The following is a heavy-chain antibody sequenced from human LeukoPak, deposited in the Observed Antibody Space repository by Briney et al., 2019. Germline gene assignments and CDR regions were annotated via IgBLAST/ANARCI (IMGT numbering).Heavy chain of an antibody. J-gene: IGHJ4*02. D-gene: IGHD6-19*01. CDR3: ARLMSGWYNDY. CDR2: IYYSGST. Sequence: KPSETLSLTCTVSGGFISSYYWSWIRQPPGKGLEWIGYIYYSGSTNYNPSLKSRVTISVDTSKNQFPLNLSSVTAADTAVYYCARLMSGWYNDYWGQGTLVTVSS. CDR1: GGFISSYY. V-gene: IGHV4-59*01.